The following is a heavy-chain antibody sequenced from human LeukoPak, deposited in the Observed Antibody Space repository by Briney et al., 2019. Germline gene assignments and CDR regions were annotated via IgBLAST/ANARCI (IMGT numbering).Heavy chain of an antibody. CDR2: VNSDGSGT. CDR3: VCLGLGGLSLD. Sequence: GGSLRLSCAASGFTFSGYSMHWVRQAPGKGLVWVSHVNSDGSGTDYADSVKSRFTISRDNAKNTLYLQMNSLRVEDTAVYYCVCLGLGGLSLDWGQGTLVTVSS. CDR1: GFTFSGYS. D-gene: IGHD3-16*01. J-gene: IGHJ4*02. V-gene: IGHV3-74*01.